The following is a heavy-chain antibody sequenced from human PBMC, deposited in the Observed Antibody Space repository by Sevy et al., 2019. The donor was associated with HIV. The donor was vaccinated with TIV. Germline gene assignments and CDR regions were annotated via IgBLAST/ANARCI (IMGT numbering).Heavy chain of an antibody. CDR1: GGSITSLY. D-gene: IGHD1-26*01. J-gene: IGHJ4*02. Sequence: SETLSLTCTVSGGSITSLYWNWIRQPPGKGLEWIANIYYNGQMNYNPSLKSRVTLSLDTSKNQFSLRLSSVTAADTAMYYCAGENAWGRGYSWGQGTLVTVSS. V-gene: IGHV4-59*11. CDR2: IYYNGQM. CDR3: AGENAWGRGYS.